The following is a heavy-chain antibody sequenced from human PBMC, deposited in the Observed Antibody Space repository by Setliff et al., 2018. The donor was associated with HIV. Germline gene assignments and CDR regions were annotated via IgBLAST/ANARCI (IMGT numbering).Heavy chain of an antibody. D-gene: IGHD3-3*01. Sequence: GGSLRLSCAAFGFSFSKYSMSWVRQAPGKGLEWVANIKEDGSATYYVESVRGRFTISRDNPNNLLYLQMDSLRGENTAVYYCAREGVHHNFWSGYTYYYGLDVWGQGTTVTVSS. CDR2: IKEDGSAT. J-gene: IGHJ3*01. CDR3: AREGVHHNFWSGYTYYYGLDV. V-gene: IGHV3-7*01. CDR1: GFSFSKYS.